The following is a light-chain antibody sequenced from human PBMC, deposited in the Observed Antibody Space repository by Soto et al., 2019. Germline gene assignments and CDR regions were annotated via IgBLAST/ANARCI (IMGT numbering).Light chain of an antibody. CDR2: AAS. CDR1: QSISSY. Sequence: DIQMTQSPSSLSASLEDSVIIXXRASQSISSYLNWYQQKPGKAPKIXIYAASSLQSGVPSRFSGSGAGTDFTLTISSLQPEDFATYYCQQSYSTPPTFGQGTRLEIK. J-gene: IGKJ5*01. CDR3: QQSYSTPPT. V-gene: IGKV1-39*01.